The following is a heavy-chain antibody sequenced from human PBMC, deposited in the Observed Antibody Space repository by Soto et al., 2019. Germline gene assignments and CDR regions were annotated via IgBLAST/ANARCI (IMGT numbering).Heavy chain of an antibody. CDR2: INPATGAA. CDR3: ARGGGVGVAGSAAFDM. Sequence: QLHLVQSGAVVKKPGASVTVSCSASGYPVTAYYMHWVRQAPGRGLEWMGGINPATGAAKYTQTFPGEVNRGRDPSPRTSFKEQGGLVSEGPAVFCCARGGGVGVAGSAAFDMWGQGTLVTVSS. V-gene: IGHV1-2*01. J-gene: IGHJ3*02. CDR1: GYPVTAYY. D-gene: IGHD3-3*01.